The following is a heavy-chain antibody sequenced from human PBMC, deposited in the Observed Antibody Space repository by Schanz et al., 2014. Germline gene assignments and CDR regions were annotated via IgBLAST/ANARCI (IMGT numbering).Heavy chain of an antibody. Sequence: EVKLVESGGGAVRPGGSLRLSCAVSGFTVSSNHMSWVRQAPGKGLEWVSVIYSGIGAYYADSVKDRFTVSRDNSKNTLYLQMNTLRAEDTAVYYCARDRGYCIGGSCLTFDYWGQGTLVTVSS. D-gene: IGHD2-15*01. J-gene: IGHJ4*02. CDR3: ARDRGYCIGGSCLTFDY. V-gene: IGHV3-66*01. CDR2: IYSGIGA. CDR1: GFTVSSNH.